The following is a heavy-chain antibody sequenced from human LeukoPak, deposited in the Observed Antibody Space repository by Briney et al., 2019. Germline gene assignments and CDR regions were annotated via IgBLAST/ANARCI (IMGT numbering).Heavy chain of an antibody. D-gene: IGHD3-3*01. Sequence: GGSLRLSCAASGFTFSSYAMSWVRQAPGKGLEWVSAISGSGGSAYYADSVKGRFTISRDNSKNTLYLQMNSLRAEDTAVYYCAKEPYDFWSGLGGPFSPGFDYWGQGTLVTVSS. V-gene: IGHV3-23*01. J-gene: IGHJ4*02. CDR2: ISGSGGSA. CDR1: GFTFSSYA. CDR3: AKEPYDFWSGLGGPFSPGFDY.